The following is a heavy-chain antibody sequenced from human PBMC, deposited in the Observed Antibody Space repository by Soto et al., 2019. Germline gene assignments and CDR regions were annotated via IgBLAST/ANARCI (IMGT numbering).Heavy chain of an antibody. CDR1: GFTFSSYA. Sequence: EVQLLESGGGLVQPGGPLRLSCAASGFTFSSYAISWVRQAPGKGLEWVSVISPSGGTTNYADSVRGRFTISRDNSKNTLYLQMNSLRAEDTAIYYCALHPPSTCRYFDFWGRGTLVTVSS. J-gene: IGHJ2*01. CDR3: ALHPPSTCRYFDF. CDR2: ISPSGGTT. V-gene: IGHV3-23*01. D-gene: IGHD1-26*01.